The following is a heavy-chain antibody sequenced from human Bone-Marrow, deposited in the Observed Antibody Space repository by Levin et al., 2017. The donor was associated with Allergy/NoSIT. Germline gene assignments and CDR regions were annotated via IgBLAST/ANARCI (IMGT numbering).Heavy chain of an antibody. V-gene: IGHV2-5*02. CDR2: IYWDDDK. CDR3: ARQAPLPGYDFWSGYLGD. Sequence: ASGPTLVKPTQTLTLTCTFSGFSVRSTGVGVHWLRQPPGKALEWLALIYWDDDKRYNPSLIRRLTIAKDTSRNQVVLTMTNMNPVDTATYYCARQAPLPGYDFWSGYLGDWGQGTLVTVSS. CDR1: GFSVRSTGVG. J-gene: IGHJ4*02. D-gene: IGHD3-3*01.